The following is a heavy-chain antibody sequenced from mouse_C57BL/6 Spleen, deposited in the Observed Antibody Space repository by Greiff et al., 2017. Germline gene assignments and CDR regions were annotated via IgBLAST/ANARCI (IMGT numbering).Heavy chain of an antibody. CDR2: TYWDDDK. CDR3: ARRAYDYDGFAY. J-gene: IGHJ3*01. Sequence: QVQLQESGPGILQSSPSLSLSCSFSGFSLSTSGMGVSWIRQPSGKGLEWLAHTYWDDDKRSNPSLKSRPIISKATSSNQVLLQLTSVDTTDTATYYCARRAYDYDGFAYWGQGTLVTVSA. D-gene: IGHD2-4*01. CDR1: GFSLSTSGMG. V-gene: IGHV8-12*01.